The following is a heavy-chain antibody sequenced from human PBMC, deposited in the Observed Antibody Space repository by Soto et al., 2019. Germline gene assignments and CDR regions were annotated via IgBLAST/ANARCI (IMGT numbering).Heavy chain of an antibody. CDR1: GGSFSGYY. J-gene: IGHJ4*02. D-gene: IGHD6-13*01. CDR2: INHSGNT. CDR3: ARHHVRGRTIAGAAEF. V-gene: IGHV4-34*01. Sequence: PSETLSLTCADYGGSFSGYYWSWIRQPPGKGLEWIGEINHSGNTNYNPSLKSRVTISVDTSKNQLFLNLSSVTAADTAMYYCARHHVRGRTIAGAAEFWGQGTLVTVSS.